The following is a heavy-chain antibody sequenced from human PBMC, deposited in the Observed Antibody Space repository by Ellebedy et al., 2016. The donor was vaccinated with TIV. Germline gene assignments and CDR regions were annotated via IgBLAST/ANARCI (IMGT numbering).Heavy chain of an antibody. Sequence: LRLSXAVSGGSMRSGPYCWSWIRQPPGKGLVWVGYINQSGRTYYNPSLKSRVTISVDRSRNIFSLDLRSVTAADTAVYYCARGRHSYGYEWLDTWGQGTLASVSS. CDR3: ARGRHSYGYEWLDT. D-gene: IGHD5-18*01. CDR1: GGSMRSGPYC. CDR2: INQSGRT. V-gene: IGHV4-30-2*01. J-gene: IGHJ5*02.